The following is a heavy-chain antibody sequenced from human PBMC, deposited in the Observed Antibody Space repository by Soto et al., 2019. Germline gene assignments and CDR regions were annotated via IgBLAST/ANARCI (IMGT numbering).Heavy chain of an antibody. CDR3: AKEQLRGPQPIVATIYNYYGMDV. Sequence: GGSLRLSCAASGFTFSSYGMHWVRQAPGKGLEWVAVISYDGSNKYYADSVKGRFTISRDNSKNTLYLQMNSLRAEDTAVYYCAKEQLRGPQPIVATIYNYYGMDVWGQGTTVTVSS. J-gene: IGHJ6*02. V-gene: IGHV3-30*18. CDR2: ISYDGSNK. CDR1: GFTFSSYG. D-gene: IGHD5-12*01.